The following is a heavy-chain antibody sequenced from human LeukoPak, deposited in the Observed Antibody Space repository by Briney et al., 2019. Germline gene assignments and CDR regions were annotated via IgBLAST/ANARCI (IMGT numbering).Heavy chain of an antibody. D-gene: IGHD6-19*01. CDR2: ISYDGSNK. Sequence: PGGSPRLSCAASGFTFSSYAMHWVRQAPGKGLEWVAVISYDGSNKYYADSVKGRFTISRDNSKNTLYLQMNSLRAEDTAVYYCARDFGDSSGWYPDYWGQGTLVTVSS. CDR1: GFTFSSYA. V-gene: IGHV3-30-3*01. CDR3: ARDFGDSSGWYPDY. J-gene: IGHJ4*02.